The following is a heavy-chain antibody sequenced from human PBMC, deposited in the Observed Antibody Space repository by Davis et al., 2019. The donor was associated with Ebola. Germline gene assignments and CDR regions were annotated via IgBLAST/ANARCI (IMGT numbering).Heavy chain of an antibody. Sequence: GGSLRLSCAAPGFTFSSYSMNWVRQAQGKGLEWVPSISSSSSYIYYADSVKGRFTISRDNAKNSLYLQMNSLRAEDTAVYYCARELAVVYFDHWGQGTLVTVSS. J-gene: IGHJ4*02. CDR3: ARELAVVYFDH. V-gene: IGHV3-21*01. D-gene: IGHD6-19*01. CDR2: ISSSSSYI. CDR1: GFTFSSYS.